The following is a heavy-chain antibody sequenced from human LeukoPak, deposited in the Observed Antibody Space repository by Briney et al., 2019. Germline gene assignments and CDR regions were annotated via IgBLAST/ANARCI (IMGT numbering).Heavy chain of an antibody. V-gene: IGHV3-23*01. D-gene: IGHD3-10*01. Sequence: PGGSLRPSCAAFGFTFSSYAMGWVRQAPGKGLEWVSAISGSGGDTYYADSVKGRFTFSRDNSKNTLYLQMTSLRPEDTALYYCAKAVWFGEFDYYFFGLDVWGQGTTVTVSS. J-gene: IGHJ6*02. CDR3: AKAVWFGEFDYYFFGLDV. CDR1: GFTFSSYA. CDR2: ISGSGGDT.